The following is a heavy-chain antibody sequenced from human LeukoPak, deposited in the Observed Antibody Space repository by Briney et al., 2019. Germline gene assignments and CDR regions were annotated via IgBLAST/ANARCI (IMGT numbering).Heavy chain of an antibody. D-gene: IGHD3-10*01. Sequence: PSQTLSLTCTVSGGSISSDSYSWSWIRQPAGKDLEFIGRLFTSGNTNYNPSLKSRVTISLDTSKNQFSLMLRSVTAADTAVYYCAGSVVRGVIDYWGQGTLVTVSS. CDR3: AGSVVRGVIDY. J-gene: IGHJ4*02. CDR2: LFTSGNT. CDR1: GGSISSDSYS. V-gene: IGHV4-61*02.